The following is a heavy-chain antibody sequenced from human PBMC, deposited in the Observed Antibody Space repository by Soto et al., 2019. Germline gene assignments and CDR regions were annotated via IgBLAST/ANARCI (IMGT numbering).Heavy chain of an antibody. CDR3: ARDEVAVGFDFWSGSSGGYYYGMDV. CDR2: INPNSGGT. D-gene: IGHD3-3*01. Sequence: QVQLVQSGAEVKKPGASVKVSCKASGYTFTGYYMHWVRQAPGQGLEWMGWINPNSGGTNYAQKFQGRVTMTRDTYISTAYMELSRLRSDDTAVYYCARDEVAVGFDFWSGSSGGYYYGMDVWGQGTTVTVSS. V-gene: IGHV1-2*02. J-gene: IGHJ6*02. CDR1: GYTFTGYY.